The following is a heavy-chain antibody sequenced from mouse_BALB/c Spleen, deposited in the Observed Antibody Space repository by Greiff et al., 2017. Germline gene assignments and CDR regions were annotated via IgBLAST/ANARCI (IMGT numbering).Heavy chain of an antibody. D-gene: IGHD1-1*01. J-gene: IGHJ4*01. CDR3: VRSPIYYYGSTYAMDY. CDR1: GFSLTSYD. V-gene: IGHV2-9-2*01. CDR2: IWTGGGT. Sequence: QVQLQQSGPGLVAPSQSLSITCTVSGFSLTSYDISWIRQPPGKGLEWLGVIWTGGGTNYNSAFMSRLSISKDNSKSQVFLKMNSLQTDDTAIYYCVRSPIYYYGSTYAMDYWGQGTSVTVSS.